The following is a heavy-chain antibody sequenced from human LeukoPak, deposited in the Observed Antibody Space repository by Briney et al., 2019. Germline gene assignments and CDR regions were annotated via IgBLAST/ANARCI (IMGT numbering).Heavy chain of an antibody. CDR3: ARPNSSGWYEVGAFDI. J-gene: IGHJ3*02. CDR2: ISAYNGNT. CDR1: GYTFTSYG. V-gene: IGHV1-18*01. D-gene: IGHD6-19*01. Sequence: ASVKVSCKASGYTFTSYGISWVRQAPGQGLEWMGWISAYNGNTNYAQKLQGSVTMTTDTSTSTAYMELRSLRSDDTAVYYCARPNSSGWYEVGAFDIWGQGTMVTVSS.